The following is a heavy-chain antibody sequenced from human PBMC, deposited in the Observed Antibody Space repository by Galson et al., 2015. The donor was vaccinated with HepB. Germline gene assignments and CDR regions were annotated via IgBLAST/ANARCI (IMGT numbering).Heavy chain of an antibody. CDR3: TRRSNDCYSRVCGMDV. V-gene: IGHV3-73*01. Sequence: SLRLSCAASGFSFSASGIHWVRQASGKGLEWVGRIRSTGDRYATAYVGSVKGRSTVSRDDSQNVAYLQMNSLKIEDTAVYYCTRRSNDCYSRVCGMDVWGQGTTVIVSS. D-gene: IGHD2-21*02. J-gene: IGHJ6*02. CDR1: GFSFSASG. CDR2: IRSTGDRYAT.